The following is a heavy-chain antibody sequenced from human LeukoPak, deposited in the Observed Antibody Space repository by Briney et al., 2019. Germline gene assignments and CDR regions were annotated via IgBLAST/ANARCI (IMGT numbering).Heavy chain of an antibody. Sequence: SETLSLTCTVSGGSISSYYWSWIRQPPGKGLEWIGYIYYSGSTNYNPSLKSRVTISVDTSKNQFSLKLSSVTAADTAVYYCARQGFGYDSSGFFDYWGQGTLVTVSS. CDR2: IYYSGST. CDR1: GGSISSYY. CDR3: ARQGFGYDSSGFFDY. D-gene: IGHD3-22*01. J-gene: IGHJ4*02. V-gene: IGHV4-59*08.